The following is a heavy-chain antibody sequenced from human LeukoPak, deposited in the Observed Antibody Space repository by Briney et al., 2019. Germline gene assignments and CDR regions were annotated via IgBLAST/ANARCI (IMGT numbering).Heavy chain of an antibody. CDR2: ISAYNGNT. Sequence: GASVKVSCKASGYTFTNYVISWVRQAPGQGLEWMGWISAYNGNTNYAQKLQGRVTMTTDTSTSTAYMELRSLISDDTAVYFCATHSPEWRYSGYYNFYYMDVWGKGTTVTVSS. J-gene: IGHJ6*03. CDR1: GYTFTNYV. V-gene: IGHV1-18*01. CDR3: ATHSPEWRYSGYYNFYYMDV. D-gene: IGHD5-12*01.